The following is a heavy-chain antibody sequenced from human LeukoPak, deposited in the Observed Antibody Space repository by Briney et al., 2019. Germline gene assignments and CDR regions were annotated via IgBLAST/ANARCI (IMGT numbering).Heavy chain of an antibody. J-gene: IGHJ4*02. D-gene: IGHD1-26*01. V-gene: IGHV3-30*04. CDR3: SRSPGILGTNYFDY. CDR2: ISYGGSSE. CDR1: GFTFSTYA. Sequence: PGGSLRLSCAASGFTFSTYAMHWVRQAPGKGLEWVAVISYGGSSENYADSVKGRFTVSRDNSKSTLYLQTNSLTPDDTSVYYCSRSPGILGTNYFDYWGQGTLVTVSS.